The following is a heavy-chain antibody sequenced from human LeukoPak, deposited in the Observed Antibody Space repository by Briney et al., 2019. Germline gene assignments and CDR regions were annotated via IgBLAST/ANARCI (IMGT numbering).Heavy chain of an antibody. Sequence: PSETLSLTCTVSGGSISSYYWSWIRQPPGKGLEWIGYIYYSGSTNYNPSLKSRVTISVDTSKNQFSLKLTSVTAADTAVYYCARDLGGDRSFDLWGRGTLVTVSS. CDR1: GGSISSYY. J-gene: IGHJ2*01. CDR2: IYYSGST. V-gene: IGHV4-59*12. D-gene: IGHD2-21*01. CDR3: ARDLGGDRSFDL.